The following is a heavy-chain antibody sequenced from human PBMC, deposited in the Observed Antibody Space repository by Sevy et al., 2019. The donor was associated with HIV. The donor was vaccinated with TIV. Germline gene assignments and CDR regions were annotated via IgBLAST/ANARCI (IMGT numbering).Heavy chain of an antibody. CDR1: GFTFDDYA. D-gene: IGHD6-13*01. CDR2: ISWDGGST. CDR3: AKPYRIAVAGDYYYSGMDV. V-gene: IGHV3-43D*03. Sequence: GGSLRLSCAVSGFTFDDYAMHWVRQAPGKGLEWVSLISWDGGSTYYADSVKGRFTILRDNSKNSLYLQMNSLRAEDTALYYCAKPYRIAVAGDYYYSGMDVWGQGTTVTVSS. J-gene: IGHJ6*02.